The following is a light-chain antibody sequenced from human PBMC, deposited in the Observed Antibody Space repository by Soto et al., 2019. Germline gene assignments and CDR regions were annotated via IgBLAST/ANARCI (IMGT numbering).Light chain of an antibody. Sequence: EIVLTQSPGTLSLSPGERATLSCRASQSVSSSYLAWYQQKPGQAPSLLIYGASSRATGIPDRFSGSGSGTDFTLTISRLEPQDFGVYYCQQYGSSRFTFCPGTKVDIK. CDR3: QQYGSSRFT. CDR2: GAS. J-gene: IGKJ3*01. CDR1: QSVSSSY. V-gene: IGKV3-20*01.